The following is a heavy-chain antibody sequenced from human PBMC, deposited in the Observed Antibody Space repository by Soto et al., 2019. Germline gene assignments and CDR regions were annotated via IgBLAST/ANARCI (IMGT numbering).Heavy chain of an antibody. CDR1: GFRFRDYW. D-gene: IGHD3-16*02. J-gene: IGHJ5*02. Sequence: EVQLVESGGGLVQTGGSLRLSCAVSGFRFRDYWMSWVRQAPGKGLEWVAIIKQDESDKYYVDSVKGRFTISRDNAKNALYLQMNSLRVEDTAVYYCAAYCYTMTCTHFHGYSWGQGTQVTVSS. CDR2: IKQDESDK. CDR3: AAYCYTMTCTHFHGYS. V-gene: IGHV3-7*03.